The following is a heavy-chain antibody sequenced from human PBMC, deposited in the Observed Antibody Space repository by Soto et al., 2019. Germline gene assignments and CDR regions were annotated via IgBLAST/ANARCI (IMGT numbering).Heavy chain of an antibody. V-gene: IGHV1-69*13. J-gene: IGHJ4*02. CDR2: IIPIFGTA. Sequence: GAPVKVSCKASGGTFSSYAISWVRQAPGQGLEWMGGIIPIFGTANYAQKFQGRVTITADESTSTAYMELSSLRSEDTAVYYCARDLNGFSDYWGQGTLVTVSS. D-gene: IGHD2-8*01. CDR1: GGTFSSYA. CDR3: ARDLNGFSDY.